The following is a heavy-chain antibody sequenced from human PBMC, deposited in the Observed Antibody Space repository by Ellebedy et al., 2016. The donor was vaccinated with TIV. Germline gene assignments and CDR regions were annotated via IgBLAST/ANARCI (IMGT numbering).Heavy chain of an antibody. CDR3: ARSGGWYTPYDY. Sequence: MPSETLSLTCPVSGDSISGYYWSWILQPPGKGLDWIGYFYSSGSGEYNPSLKSRVTMSVDTSRGQFSLRLNSVTAADTAVYYCARSGGWYTPYDYWGQGTLVTVSS. V-gene: IGHV4-59*01. D-gene: IGHD6-19*01. CDR2: FYSSGSG. J-gene: IGHJ4*02. CDR1: GDSISGYY.